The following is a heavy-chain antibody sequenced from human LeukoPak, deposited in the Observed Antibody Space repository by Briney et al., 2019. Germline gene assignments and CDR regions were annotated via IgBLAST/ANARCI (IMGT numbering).Heavy chain of an antibody. V-gene: IGHV1-18*01. CDR3: AKIAYGANFFDY. CDR1: GYTFTNYD. J-gene: IGHJ4*02. D-gene: IGHD4/OR15-4a*01. Sequence: VASVKVSCKASGYTFTNYDINWVRQTPGQGLEWMGWISTYNGNTNYAQKLHGRVTMTTDTSTSTVYMELRSLRSDDTAVYYCAKIAYGANFFDYWGQGTLVTVSS. CDR2: ISTYNGNT.